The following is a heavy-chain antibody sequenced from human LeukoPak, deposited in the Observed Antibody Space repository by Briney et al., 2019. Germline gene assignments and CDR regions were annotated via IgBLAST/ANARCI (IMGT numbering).Heavy chain of an antibody. D-gene: IGHD3-9*01. CDR1: GYTFTGYY. Sequence: GASVKVSCKASGYTFTGYYMHWVRQAPGQGLEWMGWISPNSGGTNYAQQFQGRVTMTRDTSISTAYMELSRLRSDDTAVYYCARVPPEYDILTGYYLGAFDIWGQGTMVTVSS. J-gene: IGHJ3*02. CDR2: ISPNSGGT. V-gene: IGHV1-2*02. CDR3: ARVPPEYDILTGYYLGAFDI.